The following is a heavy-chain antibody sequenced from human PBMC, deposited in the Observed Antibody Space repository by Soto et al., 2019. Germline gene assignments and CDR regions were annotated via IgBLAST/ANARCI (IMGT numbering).Heavy chain of an antibody. V-gene: IGHV3-23*01. CDR3: AKCATGREFRWFDP. CDR2: ISGTGDST. Sequence: PGGSLRLSCAASGFTFRDYYMSWIRQAPGKGLEWVSAISGTGDSTYYADSVKGRFTISRDNSKNTLYVQMNSLRAEDTAVYYCAKCATGREFRWFDPWGQGTLVTVSS. CDR1: GFTFRDYY. D-gene: IGHD3-10*01. J-gene: IGHJ5*02.